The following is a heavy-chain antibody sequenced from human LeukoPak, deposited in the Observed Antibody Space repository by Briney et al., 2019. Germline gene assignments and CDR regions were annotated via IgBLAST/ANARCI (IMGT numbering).Heavy chain of an antibody. CDR3: ARETGYSSTWSN. CDR1: GFTFRSYW. Sequence: GGSLRLSCEGSGFTFRSYWMSWVRQAPGKGLEWVANINLDGAEKYYVDSVKGRFTISRDNAKNSLYLQMDSLRVEDTAVYYCARETGYSSTWSNWGQGTLVTVSS. D-gene: IGHD6-13*01. CDR2: INLDGAEK. V-gene: IGHV3-7*01. J-gene: IGHJ4*02.